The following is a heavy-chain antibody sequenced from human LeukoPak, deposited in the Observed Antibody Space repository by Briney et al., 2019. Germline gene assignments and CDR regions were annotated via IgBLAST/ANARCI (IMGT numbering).Heavy chain of an antibody. J-gene: IGHJ5*02. CDR2: IIPIFGTA. V-gene: IGHV1-69*01. D-gene: IGHD3-22*01. Sequence: VASVKVSCKASGGTFSSYAISWVRQAPGQGLEWMGGIIPIFGTANYAQKFQGRVTITADESTSTAYMELSSLRSEDTAVYYCARELRVIVVVNGWFDPWGQGTLVTVSS. CDR3: ARELRVIVVVNGWFDP. CDR1: GGTFSSYA.